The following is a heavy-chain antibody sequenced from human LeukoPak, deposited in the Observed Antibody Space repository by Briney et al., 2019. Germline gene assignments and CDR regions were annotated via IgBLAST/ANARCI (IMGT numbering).Heavy chain of an antibody. D-gene: IGHD3-3*01. CDR2: VHLDGRT. CDR3: AREGGFYRPLDY. V-gene: IGHV4-4*02. J-gene: IGHJ4*02. CDR1: GGSVINTNW. Sequence: SETLSLTCGVSGGSVINTNWWTWVRQPPGKGLEWIGEVHLDGRTNYNPSLESRLTMSVDVSENQVSLKLTSVTAAGTAVYYCAREGGFYRPLDYSGQGTLVTVSS.